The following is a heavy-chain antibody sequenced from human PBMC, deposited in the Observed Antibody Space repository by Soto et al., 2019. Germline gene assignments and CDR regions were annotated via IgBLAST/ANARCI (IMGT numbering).Heavy chain of an antibody. V-gene: IGHV3-15*01. CDR1: GFTLSNAW. CDR3: ATGRRKSLAQFDN. CDR2: IKSETDGDTT. J-gene: IGHJ4*02. Sequence: PGGSLRLSCAASGFTLSNAWMSWVRQAPGKGLEWVARIKSETDGDTTDYTAPVRGRFTISRDDSKNTLYLQMNSLKTDDTAVYYCATGRRKSLAQFDNWGQGTLVTVSS.